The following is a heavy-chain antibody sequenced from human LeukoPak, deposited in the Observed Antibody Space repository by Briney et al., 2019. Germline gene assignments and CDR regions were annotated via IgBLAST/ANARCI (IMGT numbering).Heavy chain of an antibody. Sequence: GGSLRLSCAASGFTFSSYAMSWVRQAPGKGREWVSAIIGSGSSTYYADSVKGRFTISRDNSKNTLFLQTNSLRAEDTAVYYCAKDRAQQLVLDFWGQGTLVTVSS. V-gene: IGHV3-23*01. J-gene: IGHJ4*02. D-gene: IGHD6-13*01. CDR2: IIGSGSST. CDR3: AKDRAQQLVLDF. CDR1: GFTFSSYA.